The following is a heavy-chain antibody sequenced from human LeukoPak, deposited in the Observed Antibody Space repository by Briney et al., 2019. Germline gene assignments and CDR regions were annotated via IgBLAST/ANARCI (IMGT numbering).Heavy chain of an antibody. CDR2: INPNSGGT. CDR3: ARDWEWAVEFNNWFDP. J-gene: IGHJ5*02. CDR1: GYTFTGYY. D-gene: IGHD3-3*01. Sequence: GASVKVSCKXSGYTFTGYYMHWVRQAPGQGLEWMGWINPNSGGTNYAQKFQGRVTMTRDTSISTAYMELSRLRSDDTAVYYCARDWEWAVEFNNWFDPWGQGTLVTVSS. V-gene: IGHV1-2*02.